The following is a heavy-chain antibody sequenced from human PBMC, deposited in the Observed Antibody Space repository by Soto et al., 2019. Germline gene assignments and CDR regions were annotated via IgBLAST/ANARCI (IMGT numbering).Heavy chain of an antibody. CDR1: GFTFSSYA. V-gene: IGHV3-30*04. D-gene: IGHD2-15*01. CDR2: ISYDGWNK. Sequence: PGGSLRLSCAASGFTFSSYAMSWVRQAPGKGLEWVAVISYDGWNKYYADSVKGRLTISRDNSKNTVYLQTNSLRAEDTAVYYCAREAEAFDYWGQGTLVTVSS. CDR3: AREAEAFDY. J-gene: IGHJ4*02.